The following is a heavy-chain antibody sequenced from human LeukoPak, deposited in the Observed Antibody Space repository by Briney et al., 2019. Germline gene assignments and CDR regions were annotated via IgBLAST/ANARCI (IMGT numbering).Heavy chain of an antibody. J-gene: IGHJ4*02. D-gene: IGHD5-18*01. CDR3: ARHLSGITGYTYGRGIDY. CDR2: ISSSSSYI. Sequence: GGSLRLSCAASGFTFSSYSMNWVRQAPGKGLEWVSSISSSSSYIYYADSVKGRFSISRDNAKNSLYLQMNSLRAEDTAVYYCARHLSGITGYTYGRGIDYWGQGTLVTVSS. V-gene: IGHV3-21*01. CDR1: GFTFSSYS.